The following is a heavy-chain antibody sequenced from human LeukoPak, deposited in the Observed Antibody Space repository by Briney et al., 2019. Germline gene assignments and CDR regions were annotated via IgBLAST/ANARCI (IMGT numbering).Heavy chain of an antibody. CDR3: VRDYSSMWYAL. J-gene: IGHJ4*02. CDR2: IYYSGST. Sequence: SETLSLTCTVSGGSISSSSYYWSWIRQPPGKGLECIGYIYYSGSTNYNPSLKSRVTISVDTSKKQFSLKLSSVTAADTAVYYCVRDYSSMWYALWGQGTLVTVSS. CDR1: GGSISSSSYY. D-gene: IGHD6-19*01. V-gene: IGHV4-61*01.